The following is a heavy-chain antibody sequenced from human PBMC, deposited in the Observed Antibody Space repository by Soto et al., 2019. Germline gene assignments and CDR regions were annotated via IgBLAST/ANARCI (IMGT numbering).Heavy chain of an antibody. D-gene: IGHD3-9*01. Sequence: VQLVETGGGLIQPGGSLRLSCAASGFTVSSNYMSWVRQAPGKGLEWVSVIYSGGSTYYADSVKGRFTISRDNSKNTLYLQMNSLRAEDTAVYYWARSYYDILTGLGGGDAFDIWGQGTMVTVSS. CDR3: ARSYYDILTGLGGGDAFDI. CDR2: IYSGGST. V-gene: IGHV3-53*02. J-gene: IGHJ3*02. CDR1: GFTVSSNY.